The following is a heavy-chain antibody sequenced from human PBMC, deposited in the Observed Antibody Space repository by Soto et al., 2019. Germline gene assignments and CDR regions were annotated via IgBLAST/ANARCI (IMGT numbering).Heavy chain of an antibody. CDR1: GGSVSSGDYY. J-gene: IGHJ4*02. Sequence: SETLSLTCTVSGGSVSSGDYYWSWIRQPPGKGLEWIGYIYYSGSTYYNPSLKSRVTISVDTSKNQFSLKLSSVTAADTAVYYCARGDYYDSSGYQTPDYWGKGTLVTVSS. D-gene: IGHD3-22*01. CDR2: IYYSGST. V-gene: IGHV4-30-4*01. CDR3: ARGDYYDSSGYQTPDY.